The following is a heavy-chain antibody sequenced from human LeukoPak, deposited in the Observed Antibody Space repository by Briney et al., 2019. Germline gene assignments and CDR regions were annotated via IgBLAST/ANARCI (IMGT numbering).Heavy chain of an antibody. Sequence: GASVKVSCKASGYTFTSYGISWVRQAPGQGLEWMGWISGYNGNTNYAQKLQGRVTMTTDTSTSTAYMELRSLRSDDTALYYCARDLRSGMDEGSFDFWGQGTLVTV. CDR1: GYTFTSYG. CDR2: ISGYNGNT. CDR3: ARDLRSGMDEGSFDF. J-gene: IGHJ4*02. V-gene: IGHV1-18*01. D-gene: IGHD3-10*01.